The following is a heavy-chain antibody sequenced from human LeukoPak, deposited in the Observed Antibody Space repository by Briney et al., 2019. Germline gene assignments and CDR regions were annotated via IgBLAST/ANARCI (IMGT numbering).Heavy chain of an antibody. CDR1: GFTFSSYS. D-gene: IGHD4-17*01. Sequence: GGSRRLSCAASGFTFSSYSMNWVRQAPGKGLEWVSSISSSSSYIYYADSVKGRFTISRDNAKHSLYLEMNSLRAEDTAVYYCARGGDYGDYGRYYYYYYMDVWGKGTTVTVSS. V-gene: IGHV3-21*01. CDR3: ARGGDYGDYGRYYYYYYMDV. J-gene: IGHJ6*03. CDR2: ISSSSSYI.